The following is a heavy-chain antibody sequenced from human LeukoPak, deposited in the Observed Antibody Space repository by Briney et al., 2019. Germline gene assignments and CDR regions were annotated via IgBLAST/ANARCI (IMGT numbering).Heavy chain of an antibody. D-gene: IGHD3-22*01. Sequence: SETLSLTCAVYGGSFSGYYWSWIRQPPGKGLEWIGEINHSGSTNYNPSLKSRVTISVDTSKNQFSLKLSSVTAADTAVYYCARQVSSGYYGYYFDYWGQGTTVTVSS. J-gene: IGHJ4*03. CDR1: GGSFSGYY. CDR2: INHSGST. CDR3: ARQVSSGYYGYYFDY. V-gene: IGHV4-34*01.